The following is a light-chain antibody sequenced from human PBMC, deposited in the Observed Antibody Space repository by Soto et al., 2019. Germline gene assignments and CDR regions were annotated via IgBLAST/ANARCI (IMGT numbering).Light chain of an antibody. V-gene: IGKV2-24*01. J-gene: IGKJ2*01. CDR3: MQATQLYT. Sequence: EIVMTQTPLSSPVTLGQPASISCRSSQSLVHSDGNTYLSWLQQRPGQPPRLLIHKISNRVSGVPGRCSGGGAETDLTLKISRVEAENVGVYYCMQATQLYTFLQGTKLEIK. CDR2: KIS. CDR1: QSLVHSDGNTY.